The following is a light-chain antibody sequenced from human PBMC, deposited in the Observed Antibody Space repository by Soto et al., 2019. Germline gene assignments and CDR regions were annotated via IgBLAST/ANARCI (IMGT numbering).Light chain of an antibody. CDR2: DAS. V-gene: IGKV1-33*01. J-gene: IGKJ3*01. Sequence: DIQMTQSPSSLSASVGDRGTITCQASQDINNYLNWYQQRPGKPPKLLIYDASTLETGVPSRFSGSGSGTYFTLTITSLQPEDIATYYCQQFANLPLFTFGPGTKVHI. CDR3: QQFANLPLFT. CDR1: QDINNY.